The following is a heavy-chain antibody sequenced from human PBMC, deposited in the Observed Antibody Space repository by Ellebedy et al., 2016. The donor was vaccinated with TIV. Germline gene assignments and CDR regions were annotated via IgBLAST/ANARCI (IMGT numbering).Heavy chain of an antibody. D-gene: IGHD3-10*01. Sequence: ASVKVSXKASRYTFRSHYIYWARQAPGQGLEWMGIINPSGGSTSYAQKFQGRVTMTSDTSTSTVYMELSSLRSEDTAVYYCARDYPISVRGVLPGGWFDPWGQGTLVTVSS. CDR1: RYTFRSHY. CDR2: INPSGGST. V-gene: IGHV1-46*01. J-gene: IGHJ5*02. CDR3: ARDYPISVRGVLPGGWFDP.